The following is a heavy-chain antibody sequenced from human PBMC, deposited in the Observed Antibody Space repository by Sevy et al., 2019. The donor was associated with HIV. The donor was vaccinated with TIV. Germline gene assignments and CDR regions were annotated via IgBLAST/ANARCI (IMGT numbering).Heavy chain of an antibody. CDR1: GFTFSSYW. D-gene: IGHD3-16*02. J-gene: IGHJ4*02. Sequence: GGSLRLSCAASGFTFSSYWMSWVRQAPGKGLEWVANIKQDGSEKYYVDSVKGRFTISRDNAKNSLYLQMNSLRAEDTAVYYCARGDYDYVWGRYLGYWGQGTLVTVSS. CDR2: IKQDGSEK. V-gene: IGHV3-7*03. CDR3: ARGDYDYVWGRYLGY.